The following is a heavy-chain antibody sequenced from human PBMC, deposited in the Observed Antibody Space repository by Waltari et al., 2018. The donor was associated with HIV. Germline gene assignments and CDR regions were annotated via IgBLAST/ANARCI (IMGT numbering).Heavy chain of an antibody. CDR1: GYTFTDNY. CDR3: ARGGASTTPRDYNYYGLDV. CDR2: ISPKSGGT. Sequence: QVELVQSGAEVKKPGASVKVSCKASGYTFTDNYIHWVRQAPGHGLEWMGWISPKSGGTKHAQKFQGRVTMTRDTSMSTVYMEVSRLTSDDTAVYYCARGGASTTPRDYNYYGLDVWGQGTTVTVSS. D-gene: IGHD2-2*01. V-gene: IGHV1-2*02. J-gene: IGHJ6*02.